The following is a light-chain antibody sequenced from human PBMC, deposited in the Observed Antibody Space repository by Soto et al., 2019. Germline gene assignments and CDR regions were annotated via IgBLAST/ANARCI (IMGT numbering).Light chain of an antibody. CDR2: EVS. Sequence: QSALTQPPSASGSPGQSVTISCTGTSSDVGGYNYVSWYQQHPGKAPTLMIYEVSKRPSGVPDRFSGSKSGNTASLTVSGLQAEEEADYYCSSYAGSNTWVFGGGTKLTVL. J-gene: IGLJ3*02. V-gene: IGLV2-8*01. CDR3: SSYAGSNTWV. CDR1: SSDVGGYNY.